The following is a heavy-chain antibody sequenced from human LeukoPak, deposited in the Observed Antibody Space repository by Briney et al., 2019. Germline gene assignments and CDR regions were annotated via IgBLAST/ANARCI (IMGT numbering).Heavy chain of an antibody. CDR3: AASIAVAALDY. D-gene: IGHD6-19*01. Sequence: ASVKVSCKASGYTFTGYYMHWVRQAPGQGLEWMGRINPNSGGTNYAQKFQGRVTMTRDTSISTAYMELSRLRSDDTAVYHCAASIAVAALDYWGQGTLVTVSS. J-gene: IGHJ4*02. CDR1: GYTFTGYY. V-gene: IGHV1-2*06. CDR2: INPNSGGT.